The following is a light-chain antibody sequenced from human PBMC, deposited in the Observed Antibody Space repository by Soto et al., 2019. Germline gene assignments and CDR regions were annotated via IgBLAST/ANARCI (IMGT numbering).Light chain of an antibody. Sequence: DIPMTQSPSSLSASVGDRVTITCRASQSISSYLNWYQQKPGKAPKVLISGASSLQSGVPLRFSGSGSGTDFTHTISSLQSEDFASYYCQQSHSTPLTFGGGTKVEIK. CDR3: QQSHSTPLT. J-gene: IGKJ4*02. CDR2: GAS. V-gene: IGKV1-39*01. CDR1: QSISSY.